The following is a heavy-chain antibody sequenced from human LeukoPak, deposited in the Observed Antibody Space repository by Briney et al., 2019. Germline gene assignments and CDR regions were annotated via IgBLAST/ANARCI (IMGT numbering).Heavy chain of an antibody. J-gene: IGHJ6*03. D-gene: IGHD3-10*01. V-gene: IGHV3-30*02. Sequence: PGGSLRLSCAASGFTFSSYGMHWVRQAPGKGLEWVAFIRYDGSNKYYADSVKGRFTISRDNSKNTLYLQMNSLRAEDTAVYYCAREGYGSGSFHYYYYMDVWGKGTTVTVSS. CDR3: AREGYGSGSFHYYYYMDV. CDR1: GFTFSSYG. CDR2: IRYDGSNK.